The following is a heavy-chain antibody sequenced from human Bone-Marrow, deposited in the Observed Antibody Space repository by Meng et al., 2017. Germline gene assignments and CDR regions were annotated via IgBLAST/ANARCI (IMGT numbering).Heavy chain of an antibody. J-gene: IGHJ4*02. V-gene: IGHV3-30*07. Sequence: GGLLRFSCPAPGFTFSSYALHWAPQAPGKGLEWVAVISYDGSNKYYADSVKGRSTTSRDNSKNTLYLQMNSLRAEDTAVYYCATLGPGLERLFSEDNYWGQGTLVTVSS. CDR2: ISYDGSNK. D-gene: IGHD1-1*01. CDR3: ATLGPGLERLFSEDNY. CDR1: GFTFSSYA.